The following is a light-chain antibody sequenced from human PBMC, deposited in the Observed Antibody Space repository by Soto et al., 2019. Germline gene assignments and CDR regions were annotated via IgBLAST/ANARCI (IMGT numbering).Light chain of an antibody. CDR3: QQRSNWPRFT. J-gene: IGKJ3*01. CDR2: GAS. CDR1: QSVGYH. V-gene: IGKV3-11*01. Sequence: EIVLTQSPATLSLSPGERATLSCRASQSVGYHLAWYQQKPGQAPRLLIYGASTRATGIPARFSGSGSGTDFTLTISSLEPEDFAVYYCQQRSNWPRFTFGPGTKVDIK.